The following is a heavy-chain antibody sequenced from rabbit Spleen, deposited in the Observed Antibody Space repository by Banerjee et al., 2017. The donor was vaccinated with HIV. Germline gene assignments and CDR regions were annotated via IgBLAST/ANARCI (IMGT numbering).Heavy chain of an antibody. J-gene: IGHJ6*01. V-gene: IGHV1S45*01. CDR3: ARDSASSFSSYGMDL. D-gene: IGHD8-1*01. CDR1: GFSFSSSYW. CDR2: IDSGSGGFT. Sequence: QEQLEESGGDLVKPEGSLTHTCTSSGFSFSSSYWLCWVRQAPGKGLEWFACIDSGSGGFTYFATWAKGRFTISKTSSTTVTLQMTSLTAADTATYFCARDSASSFSSYGMDLWGQGTLVTVS.